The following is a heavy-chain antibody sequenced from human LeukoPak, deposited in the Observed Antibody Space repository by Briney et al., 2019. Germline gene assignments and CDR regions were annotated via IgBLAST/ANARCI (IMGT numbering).Heavy chain of an antibody. D-gene: IGHD3-22*01. J-gene: IGHJ4*02. CDR1: GFTFSSYS. CDR3: AKGYSYYCDSD. V-gene: IGHV3-21*04. Sequence: GGSLRLSCAASGFTFSSYSMNWVRQAPGKGLEWVSSISSSSSYIYYADSVKGRFTISRDNSKNTLYLQMNSLRAEDTAVYYCAKGYSYYCDSDWGQGTLVTVSS. CDR2: ISSSSSYI.